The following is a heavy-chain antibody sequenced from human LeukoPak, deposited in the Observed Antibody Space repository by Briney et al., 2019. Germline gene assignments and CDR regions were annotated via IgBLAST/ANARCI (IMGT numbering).Heavy chain of an antibody. D-gene: IGHD2-15*01. CDR1: GFTFSDYY. CDR2: ISCGGSTI. V-gene: IGHV3-11*01. CDR3: ARDHRAATYYFDY. J-gene: IGHJ4*02. Sequence: GGSLRLSCAASGFTFSDYYMRWIRQAPGKGLEWVSYISCGGSTIYYADSVKGRFTISRDNAKNSLYLQMNSLRAEDTAVYYCARDHRAATYYFDYWGQGTLVTVSS.